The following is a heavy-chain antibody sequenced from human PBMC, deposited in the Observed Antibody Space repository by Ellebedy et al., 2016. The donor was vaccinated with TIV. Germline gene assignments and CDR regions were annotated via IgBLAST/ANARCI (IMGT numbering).Heavy chain of an antibody. V-gene: IGHV1-24*01. CDR2: FDPEDGET. D-gene: IGHD3-22*01. CDR1: AYTLTELS. Sequence: AASVKVSCKVSAYTLTELSMHWVRQAPGKGLEWMGDFDPEDGETIYAQKFQGRVTMTEDTSTDTAYMELSSLRSEDTAVYYCATDSPTFYYDSSGPTGGMDVWGQGTTVTVS. J-gene: IGHJ6*02. CDR3: ATDSPTFYYDSSGPTGGMDV.